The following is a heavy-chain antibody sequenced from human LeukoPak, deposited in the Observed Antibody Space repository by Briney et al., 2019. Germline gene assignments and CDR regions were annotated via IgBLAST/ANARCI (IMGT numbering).Heavy chain of an antibody. CDR1: GYTFTSYG. J-gene: IGHJ4*02. V-gene: IGHV1-18*01. D-gene: IGHD4-17*01. CDR2: ISAYNGNT. CDR3: ARDLGTYGDYDY. Sequence: ASVKVSCKASGYTFTSYGISWVRQAPGQRLEWMGWISAYNGNTNYAQKLQGRVTMSTDTSTSTAYMELRSLRSDDTAVYYCARDLGTYGDYDYWGQGTLVTVSS.